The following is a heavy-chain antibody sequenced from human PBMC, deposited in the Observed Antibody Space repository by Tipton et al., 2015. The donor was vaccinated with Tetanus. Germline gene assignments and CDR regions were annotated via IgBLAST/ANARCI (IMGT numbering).Heavy chain of an antibody. V-gene: IGHV3-23*01. Sequence: SLRLSCAASGFTFSTYAMAWVRQAPGKGLECVSSISGSGRTTSYADSVKGRLTISRDNSKNTLYLQMNSLRADDTAVYYCAKPLADRPGSNAFDVWGQGTMVSVSS. CDR3: AKPLADRPGSNAFDV. D-gene: IGHD2-15*01. CDR2: ISGSGRTT. CDR1: GFTFSTYA. J-gene: IGHJ3*01.